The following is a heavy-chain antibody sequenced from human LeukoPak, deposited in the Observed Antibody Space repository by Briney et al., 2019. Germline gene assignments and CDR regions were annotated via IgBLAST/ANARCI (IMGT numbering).Heavy chain of an antibody. Sequence: SETLSLTCSGSNYSIINSLYWGWLRQPPGKGLEWIGSIYRSGSTFCNPSLKSRVTVSLDTSKNQFSLKLSSVTAADTAVYFCARGTYGYYMDVWGKGTTVTVSS. CDR2: IYRSGST. CDR1: NYSIINSLY. V-gene: IGHV4-38-2*02. CDR3: ARGTYGYYMDV. J-gene: IGHJ6*03. D-gene: IGHD4-17*01.